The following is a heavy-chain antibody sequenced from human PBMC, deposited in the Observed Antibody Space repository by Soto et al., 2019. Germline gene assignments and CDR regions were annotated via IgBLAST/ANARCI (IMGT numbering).Heavy chain of an antibody. CDR1: GGTFSSYT. Sequence: QVQLVQSGAEVKKPGSSVKVSCKASGGTFSSYTISWVRQAPGQGLEWMGRIIPILGIANYAQKFRGRVTITADKSTSTAYMELSSLRSEDTAVYYCASSDRCSGGSCPTLNYGMDVWGQGTTVTVSS. V-gene: IGHV1-69*02. CDR3: ASSDRCSGGSCPTLNYGMDV. CDR2: IIPILGIA. J-gene: IGHJ6*02. D-gene: IGHD2-15*01.